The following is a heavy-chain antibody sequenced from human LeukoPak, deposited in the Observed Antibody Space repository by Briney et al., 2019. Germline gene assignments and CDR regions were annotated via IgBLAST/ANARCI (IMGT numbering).Heavy chain of an antibody. Sequence: SETLSLTCTVSGGSISSYYWSWIRQPPGKGLEWIGYIYYSGSTNYNPSLKSRVTISVDTSKNQFSLKPSSVTAADTAVYYCARHYSGSYFDHLDYWGQGTLVTVSS. CDR2: IYYSGST. J-gene: IGHJ4*02. CDR3: ARHYSGSYFDHLDY. CDR1: GGSISSYY. D-gene: IGHD1-26*01. V-gene: IGHV4-59*08.